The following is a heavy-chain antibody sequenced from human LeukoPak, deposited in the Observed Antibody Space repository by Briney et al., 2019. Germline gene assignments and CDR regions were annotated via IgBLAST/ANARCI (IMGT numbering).Heavy chain of an antibody. D-gene: IGHD2-15*01. CDR1: GFTFSSYW. Sequence: GGSLRLSCAASGFTFSSYWMSWVRQAPGKGLEWVANIKQDGSEKYYVDSVKGRFTISRDNAKNSLYLQINSLRAEDTAVYHCASVVIVVVVAALGWFDPWGEGKLVSVSS. CDR2: IKQDGSEK. CDR3: ASVVIVVVVAALGWFDP. V-gene: IGHV3-7*03. J-gene: IGHJ5*02.